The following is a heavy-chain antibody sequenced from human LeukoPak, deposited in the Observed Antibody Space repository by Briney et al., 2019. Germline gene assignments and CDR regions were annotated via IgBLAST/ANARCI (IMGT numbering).Heavy chain of an antibody. V-gene: IGHV1-69*05. CDR1: GGTFTSYA. CDR3: ARGGFLCGGDCPFDY. Sequence: GASVKVSCKASGGTFTSYAISWVRQAPGQGLEWMGRIIPIFGTANYAQKFQGRVTITTDESTSTAHMELSSLRSEDTAVYYCARGGFLCGGDCPFDYWGQGTLVTVFS. D-gene: IGHD2-21*02. J-gene: IGHJ4*02. CDR2: IIPIFGTA.